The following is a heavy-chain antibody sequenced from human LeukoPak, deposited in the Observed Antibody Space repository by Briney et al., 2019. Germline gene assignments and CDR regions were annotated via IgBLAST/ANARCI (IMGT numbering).Heavy chain of an antibody. D-gene: IGHD2-21*01. J-gene: IGHJ4*02. CDR1: GFTFSNYW. Sequence: GGSLRLSCAASGFTFSNYWMHWVRQAPGKGLVWVSRIYTDGSITSYADPVKGRFTISRDNSKNTLYLQMNSLRAEDTAVYYCARGVGGHCGGDCHVRFWGQGTLVTVSS. V-gene: IGHV3-74*01. CDR3: ARGVGGHCGGDCHVRF. CDR2: IYTDGSIT.